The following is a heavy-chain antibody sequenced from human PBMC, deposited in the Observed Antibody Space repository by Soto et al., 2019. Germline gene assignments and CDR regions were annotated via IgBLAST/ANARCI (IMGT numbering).Heavy chain of an antibody. V-gene: IGHV3-23*01. CDR3: AKMDQQWPWTLEGKYYFDY. Sequence: PGGSLRLSCAASGFTFSNYAMSWVRQAPGKGLEWVSSISGSGGSTYYADSVKGRFTISRDTSKNTVYLQMNSLRAEDTAVFYCAKMDQQWPWTLEGKYYFDYWGQGSLVTVSS. D-gene: IGHD6-19*01. CDR2: ISGSGGST. J-gene: IGHJ4*02. CDR1: GFTFSNYA.